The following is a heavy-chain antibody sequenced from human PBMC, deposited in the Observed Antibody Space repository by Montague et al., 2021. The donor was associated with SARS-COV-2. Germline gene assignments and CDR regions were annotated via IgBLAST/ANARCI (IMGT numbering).Heavy chain of an antibody. V-gene: IGHV3-21*01. CDR2: ISSSSYI. CDR3: ARDPSTIFGVVTLP. J-gene: IGHJ5*02. Sequence: SLRLSCAASGFTFSSYSMNWVRQAPGKGLEWVSSISSSSYIYYADSVKGRFTISRDNAKNSQYLQMNSLRAEDTAVYYCARDPSTIFGVVTLPWGQGTLVTVSS. CDR1: GFTFSSYS. D-gene: IGHD3-3*01.